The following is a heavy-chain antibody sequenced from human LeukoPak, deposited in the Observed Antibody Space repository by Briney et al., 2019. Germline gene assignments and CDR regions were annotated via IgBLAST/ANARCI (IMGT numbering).Heavy chain of an antibody. CDR1: GYTFTSYD. CDR3: ARGRYCSSTSCYRDYNWFDP. V-gene: IGHV1-8*01. CDR2: MNPNSGNT. D-gene: IGHD2-2*02. J-gene: IGHJ5*02. Sequence: ASVTVSCKASGYTFTSYDINWVRQATGQGLEWMGWMNPNSGNTGYAQKSQGRVTMTRNTSISTAYMELSSLRSEDTAVYYCARGRYCSSTSCYRDYNWFDPWGQGTLVTVSS.